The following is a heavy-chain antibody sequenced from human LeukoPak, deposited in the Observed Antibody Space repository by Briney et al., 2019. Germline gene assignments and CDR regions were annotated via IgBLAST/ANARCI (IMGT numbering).Heavy chain of an antibody. CDR1: GGSFSSYY. V-gene: IGHV4-34*01. Sequence: KPSETLSLTCAVYGGSFSSYYWCWIRQPPGKGLEWIGSIYYSGSTYYNPSLKSRVTISVDTSKNQFSLKLTSVTAADTAVYYCARPGGYYDPFDNWGRGTLVTVSS. D-gene: IGHD3-22*01. CDR3: ARPGGYYDPFDN. CDR2: IYYSGST. J-gene: IGHJ4*02.